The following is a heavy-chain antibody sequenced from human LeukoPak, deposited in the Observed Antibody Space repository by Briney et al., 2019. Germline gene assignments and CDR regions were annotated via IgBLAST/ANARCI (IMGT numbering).Heavy chain of an antibody. J-gene: IGHJ4*02. CDR1: GFTFSNYN. D-gene: IGHD3-16*02. Sequence: GGSLRLSCAASGFTFSNYNMNWVRQAPGKGLEWVSSITSSSTYIFYADSVKGRFTISRDNAKNSLYLQMNSLRAEDTAVYYCASSSFDYVWGSYRPFDYWGQGTLVTVSS. V-gene: IGHV3-21*04. CDR3: ASSSFDYVWGSYRPFDY. CDR2: ITSSSTYI.